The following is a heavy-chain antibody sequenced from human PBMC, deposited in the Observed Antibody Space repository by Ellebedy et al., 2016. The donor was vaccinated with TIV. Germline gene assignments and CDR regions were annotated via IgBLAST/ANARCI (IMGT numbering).Heavy chain of an antibody. CDR3: AKRRGGGSDSSAPRYYFDY. V-gene: IGHV3-23*01. CDR1: GFTFSSYA. CDR2: ISHTGSRT. Sequence: PGGSLRLSCAASGFTFSSYAMSWVRQAPGKGLEWVSTISHTGSRTYYADSVEGRFTISRDNSKKTLYLQMNSLRAEDTAIYYCAKRRGGGSDSSAPRYYFDYWGLGTLVTVSS. D-gene: IGHD3-22*01. J-gene: IGHJ4*02.